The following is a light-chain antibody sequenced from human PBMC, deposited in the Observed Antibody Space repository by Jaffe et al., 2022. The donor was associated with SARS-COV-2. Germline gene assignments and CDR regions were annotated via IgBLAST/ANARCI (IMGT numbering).Light chain of an antibody. V-gene: IGKV4-1*01. CDR2: WAS. CDR3: QQYYTTPYT. J-gene: IGKJ2*01. CDR1: QSISYSSNNKNY. Sequence: DIVMTQSPDSLSVSLGERATINCKSSQSISYSSNNKNYLAWYQQKPGLPPQLLIYWASTRESGVPDRFSGSGSGTDFTLTISGLQAEDVAVYFCQQYYTTPYTFGQGTKLEIK.